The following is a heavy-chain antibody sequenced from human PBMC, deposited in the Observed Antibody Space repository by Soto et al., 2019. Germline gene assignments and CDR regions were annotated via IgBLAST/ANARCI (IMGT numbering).Heavy chain of an antibody. D-gene: IGHD3-9*01. CDR2: INLDGSEQ. CDR1: GFSFTGYY. J-gene: IGHJ4*02. CDR3: SRENWFQDY. V-gene: IGHV3-7*03. Sequence: LRLSCGAGGFSFTGYYMTWVRQAPGKGLEWVASINLDGSEQFYVDSVKGRFIISRDNARSSLYLQMNSLRAEDTALYFCSRENWFQDYWGPGTMVTVSS.